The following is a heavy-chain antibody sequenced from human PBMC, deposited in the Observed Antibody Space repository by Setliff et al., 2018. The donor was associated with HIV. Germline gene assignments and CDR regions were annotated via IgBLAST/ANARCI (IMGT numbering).Heavy chain of an antibody. CDR2: ISWDGST. D-gene: IGHD5-18*01. CDR3: AKGFRPVDTALVSGPTS. J-gene: IGHJ5*02. CDR1: GFTFDDYT. Sequence: GGSLRLSCAASGFTFDDYTMHWVRQAPGKGLEWVSLISWDGSTYYADSAKGRFIISRDNSQNTLYLQMNSLRADDTAIYYCAKGFRPVDTALVSGPTSWGQGIRVTVSS. V-gene: IGHV3-43*01.